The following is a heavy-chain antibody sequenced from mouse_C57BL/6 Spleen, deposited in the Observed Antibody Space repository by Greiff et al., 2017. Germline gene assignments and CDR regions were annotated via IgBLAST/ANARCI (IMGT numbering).Heavy chain of an antibody. CDR1: GYSFTDYN. CDR3: ARAGGYSYYFDY. D-gene: IGHD2-3*01. V-gene: IGHV1-39*01. Sequence: EVQGVESGPELVKPGASVKISCKASGYSFTDYNMNWVKQSNGKSLEWIGVINPNSGTTSYNQKFKGKATLTVDQSSSTAYMQLNSLTSEDSAVYYCARAGGYSYYFDYWGQGTTLTVSS. CDR2: INPNSGTT. J-gene: IGHJ2*01.